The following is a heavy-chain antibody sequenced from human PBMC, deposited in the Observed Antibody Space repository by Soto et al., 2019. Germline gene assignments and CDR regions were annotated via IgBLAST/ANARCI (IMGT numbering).Heavy chain of an antibody. V-gene: IGHV5-51*01. D-gene: IGHD2-15*01. CDR1: GYSFTSYW. CDR3: ARSCSGGSCYRAYYYYGMDV. CDR2: IYPGDSDT. J-gene: IGHJ6*02. Sequence: LGESLKISCKGSGYSFTSYWIGWVRQMPGKGLEWMGIIYPGDSDTRYSPSFQGQVTISADKSISTAYLQWSSLKASDTAMYYCARSCSGGSCYRAYYYYGMDVWGQGTTVTVSS.